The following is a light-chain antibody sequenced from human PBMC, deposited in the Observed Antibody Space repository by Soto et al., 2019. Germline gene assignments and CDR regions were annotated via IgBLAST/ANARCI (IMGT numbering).Light chain of an antibody. CDR3: QQSYNNHRT. CDR2: GSF. CDR1: QSISRY. J-gene: IGKJ1*01. Sequence: DIQMTQSPSALSASVGDRITITCRTSQSISRYLNWYQHKLGTAPKLLIRGSFKLQSGVPSRFSGSGSGTDFTLTISSLHPEDFATYYCQQSYNNHRTFGLGTKVDIK. V-gene: IGKV1-39*01.